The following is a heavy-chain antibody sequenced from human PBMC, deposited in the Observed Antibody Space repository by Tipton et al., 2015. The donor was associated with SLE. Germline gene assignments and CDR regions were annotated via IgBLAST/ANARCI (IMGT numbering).Heavy chain of an antibody. J-gene: IGHJ6*03. CDR2: IYYSGST. Sequence: LRLSCTVSGGSISSYYWSWIRQPPGKGLEWIGYIYYSGSTNYNPSLKSRVTISVDTSKNQFSLKLSSVTAADTAVYYCARDHGAHMDVWGKGTTVTVSS. CDR1: GGSISSYY. D-gene: IGHD3-16*01. CDR3: ARDHGAHMDV. V-gene: IGHV4-59*01.